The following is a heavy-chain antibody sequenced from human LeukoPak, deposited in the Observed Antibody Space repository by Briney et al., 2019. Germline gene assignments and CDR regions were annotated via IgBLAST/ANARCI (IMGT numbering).Heavy chain of an antibody. D-gene: IGHD3-22*01. CDR2: IIPIFGTA. V-gene: IGHV1-69*13. Sequence: SVKVSCKASGGTFSSYAISWVRQAPGQGLEWMGGIIPIFGTANYAQKFQARVTITADESTSTAYMELSSLRSEDTAVYYCASQTSSGYYYGVYFDYWGQGTLVTVSS. CDR3: ASQTSSGYYYGVYFDY. CDR1: GGTFSSYA. J-gene: IGHJ4*02.